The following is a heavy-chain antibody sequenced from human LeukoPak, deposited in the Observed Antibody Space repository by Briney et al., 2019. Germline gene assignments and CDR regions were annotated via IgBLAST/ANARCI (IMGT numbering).Heavy chain of an antibody. CDR3: ATARDSSGWYRDDAFDI. CDR2: FDPEDGET. CDR1: GYTLTELS. Sequence: ASVNVSCKVSGYTLTELSMHWVRQAPGKGLEWMGGFDPEDGETIYVQKFQGRVTMTEDTSTDTAYMELSSLRSEDTAVYYCATARDSSGWYRDDAFDIWGQGTMVTVSS. V-gene: IGHV1-24*01. J-gene: IGHJ3*02. D-gene: IGHD6-19*01.